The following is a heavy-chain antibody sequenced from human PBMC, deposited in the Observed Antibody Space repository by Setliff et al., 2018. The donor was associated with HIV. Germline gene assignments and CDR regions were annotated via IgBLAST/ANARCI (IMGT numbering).Heavy chain of an antibody. Sequence: PSETLSLTCTVSGQFISDGYYWGWIRQPPGKGLEWIGSVYHSRKTYYNPSLKSRVTMSADTSKNQISLMLRSMIAADTAVYYCAKHDFGEGSCFDPWGQGSLVTVSS. CDR3: AKHDFGEGSCFDP. D-gene: IGHD3-16*01. CDR2: VYHSRKT. V-gene: IGHV4-38-2*02. J-gene: IGHJ5*02. CDR1: GQFISDGYY.